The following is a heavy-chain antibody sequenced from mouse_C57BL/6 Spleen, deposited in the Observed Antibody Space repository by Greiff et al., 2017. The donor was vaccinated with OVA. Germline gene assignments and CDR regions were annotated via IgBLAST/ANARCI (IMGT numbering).Heavy chain of an antibody. J-gene: IGHJ2*01. CDR1: GYTFTSYW. Sequence: QVQLQQPGAELVRPGSSVKLSCKASGYTFTSYWMDWVKQRPGQGLEWIGNIYPSDSETHYNQKFKDKATLTVDKSSSTAYMQLSSLTSEDSAVYYCARGGLGHFDYWGQGTTLTFSS. CDR2: IYPSDSET. V-gene: IGHV1-61*01. CDR3: ARGGLGHFDY. D-gene: IGHD4-1*01.